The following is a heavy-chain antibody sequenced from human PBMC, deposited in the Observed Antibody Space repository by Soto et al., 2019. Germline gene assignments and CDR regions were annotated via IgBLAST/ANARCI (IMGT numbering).Heavy chain of an antibody. D-gene: IGHD6-19*01. V-gene: IGHV1-24*01. CDR1: GYTLTELS. J-gene: IGHJ5*02. Sequence: ASVKVSCKVSGYTLTELSMHWVRQAPGKGLEWMGGFDPEDGETIYAQKFQGRVTMTEDTSTDTAYMELSSLRSEDTAVYYCATSRFGVAVAGSYNWFDPWGQGTLVTVSS. CDR3: ATSRFGVAVAGSYNWFDP. CDR2: FDPEDGET.